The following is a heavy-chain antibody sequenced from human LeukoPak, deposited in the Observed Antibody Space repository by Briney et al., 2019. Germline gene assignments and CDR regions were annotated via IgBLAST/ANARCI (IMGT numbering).Heavy chain of an antibody. J-gene: IGHJ5*02. D-gene: IGHD5-18*01. Sequence: GGSLRLSCAASGFSFNRYRMSWLRQAPGKGLEWVANINQDGSERHYADSVEGRFVISRDNDKNSVSLQLNSPRVEDTAVYYCARADSYSWYGTWGQGTLVTVSS. CDR1: GFSFNRYR. V-gene: IGHV3-7*01. CDR2: INQDGSER. CDR3: ARADSYSWYGT.